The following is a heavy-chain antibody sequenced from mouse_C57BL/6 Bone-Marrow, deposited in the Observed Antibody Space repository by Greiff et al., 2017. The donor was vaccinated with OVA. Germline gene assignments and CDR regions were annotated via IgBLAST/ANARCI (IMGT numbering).Heavy chain of an antibody. CDR1: GFTFSSYG. CDR2: ISSGGSYT. CDR3: ERRTGRGPWFAY. J-gene: IGHJ3*01. D-gene: IGHD4-1*01. V-gene: IGHV5-6*02. Sequence: EVKLMESGGDLVKPGGSLKLSCAASGFTFSSYGMSWVRQTPDKRLEWVATISSGGSYTYYPDSVKGRFTISRDNAKNTLYLQMSSLKSEDTAMYYCERRTGRGPWFAYWGQGTLVTVSA.